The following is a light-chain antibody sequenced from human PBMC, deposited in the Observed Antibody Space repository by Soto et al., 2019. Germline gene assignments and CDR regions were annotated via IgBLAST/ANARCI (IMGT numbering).Light chain of an antibody. Sequence: DIQMTQSPSTLSASVGDRVTITCRASQSISTYLNWYQQKLGKAPTLLIYAASSLQSGVPSRFRGGGSGTDFTLTISSLQPEDFATYFCQQCYASPRTFGQGTKVEI. V-gene: IGKV1-39*01. CDR1: QSISTY. CDR2: AAS. J-gene: IGKJ1*01. CDR3: QQCYASPRT.